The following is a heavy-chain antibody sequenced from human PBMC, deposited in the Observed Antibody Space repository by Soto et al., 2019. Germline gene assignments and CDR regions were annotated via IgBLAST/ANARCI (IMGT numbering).Heavy chain of an antibody. D-gene: IGHD3-22*01. CDR3: ARFRGGDTSGFYFDY. Sequence: GESLKISCKGSGYTFNSYWITWVRQMPGKGLEWMGRIDPSDAYINYSPSFQGHVTISADKSIGTAYLQWSSLKASDTAMYYCARFRGGDTSGFYFDYWGHGTLVTVSS. J-gene: IGHJ4*01. CDR2: IDPSDAYI. V-gene: IGHV5-10-1*01. CDR1: GYTFNSYW.